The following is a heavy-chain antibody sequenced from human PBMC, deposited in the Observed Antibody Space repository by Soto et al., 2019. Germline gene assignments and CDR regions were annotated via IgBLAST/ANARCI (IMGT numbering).Heavy chain of an antibody. V-gene: IGHV3-33*01. CDR1: GFTFSSYG. CDR2: IWYDGSNK. Sequence: QVQLVESGGGVVQPGRSLSLSCAASGFTFSSYGMHWVRQAPGKGLEWVAVIWYDGSNKYYADSVKGRFTISRDNSKNTLYLQMTSLRAEDTAVYYCARDGAVYCSGGSCYSFDYWGQGTLVTVSS. J-gene: IGHJ4*02. CDR3: ARDGAVYCSGGSCYSFDY. D-gene: IGHD2-15*01.